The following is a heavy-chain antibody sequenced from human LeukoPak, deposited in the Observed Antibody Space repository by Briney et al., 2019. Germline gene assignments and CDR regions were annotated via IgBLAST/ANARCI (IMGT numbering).Heavy chain of an antibody. CDR3: ARAVREDSSGYYLFYFDY. CDR1: GFTFSSYS. CDR2: ISSSGSCT. V-gene: IGHV3-21*01. J-gene: IGHJ4*02. D-gene: IGHD3-22*01. Sequence: PGGSLRLSCAASGFTFSSYSTNWVRQAPGKGLEWVSAISSSGSCTYYADSVKGRFTISRDNAKNSLYLQMNSLRAEDTAVYYCARAVREDSSGYYLFYFDYWGQGTLVTVSS.